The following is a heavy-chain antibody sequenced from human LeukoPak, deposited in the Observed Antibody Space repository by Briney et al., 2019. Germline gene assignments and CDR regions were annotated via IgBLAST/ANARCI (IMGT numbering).Heavy chain of an antibody. CDR1: GGSISSYY. J-gene: IGHJ6*02. CDR3: ARDFGGGPYGMDV. Sequence: SETLSLTCTVSGGSISSYYWSWIRQPPGKGLEWIGYIYYSGSTNYNPSLKSRVTISVDTSKNQFSLKLSSVTAADTAVYYCARDFGGGPYGMDVWGQGTTVTVSS. D-gene: IGHD3-16*01. V-gene: IGHV4-59*01. CDR2: IYYSGST.